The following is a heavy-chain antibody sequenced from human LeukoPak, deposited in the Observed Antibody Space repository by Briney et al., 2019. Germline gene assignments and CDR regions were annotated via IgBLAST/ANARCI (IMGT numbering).Heavy chain of an antibody. CDR3: ARSIAVAASGPFDY. J-gene: IGHJ4*02. D-gene: IGHD6-19*01. Sequence: GGSLRLSCAASGFTFSSYWMSWVRQAPGKGLEWVANIKQDGSERYYVDSVKGRFTISRDNAKNSLYLQMNSLRAEDTAVYYCARSIAVAASGPFDYWGQGTLVTVSS. CDR2: IKQDGSER. CDR1: GFTFSSYW. V-gene: IGHV3-7*01.